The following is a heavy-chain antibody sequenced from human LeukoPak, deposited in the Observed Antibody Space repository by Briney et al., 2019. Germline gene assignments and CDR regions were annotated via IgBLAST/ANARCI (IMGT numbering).Heavy chain of an antibody. J-gene: IGHJ6*03. CDR1: GFPFSLYW. V-gene: IGHV3-7*01. CDR2: IKHDGSEKQDGREK. D-gene: IGHD3-10*01. CDR3: ARSGRGVDSFYFYMDV. Sequence: GGPLRLSCAASGFPFSLYWMSWVRQAPGKGLEWVANIKHDGSEKQDGREKNYVDSVKGRFTISRDNAKNSLYLQMNSLRAEDTAVYYCARSGRGVDSFYFYMDVWGKGTTVTVSS.